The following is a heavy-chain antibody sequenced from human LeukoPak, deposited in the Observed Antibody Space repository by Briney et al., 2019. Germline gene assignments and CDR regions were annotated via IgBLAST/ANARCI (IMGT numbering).Heavy chain of an antibody. CDR3: ARGPGGYQLLDD. V-gene: IGHV4-30-2*01. J-gene: IGHJ4*02. CDR1: GGSISSGGYS. Sequence: PSQTLSLTCAVSGGSISSGGYSWSWIRQPPGKGLGWIGYIYHSGSTNYNPSLKSRVTISVDTSKNQFSLKLSSVTAADTAVYYCARGPGGYQLLDDGGQGTLVTVSS. D-gene: IGHD2-2*01. CDR2: IYHSGST.